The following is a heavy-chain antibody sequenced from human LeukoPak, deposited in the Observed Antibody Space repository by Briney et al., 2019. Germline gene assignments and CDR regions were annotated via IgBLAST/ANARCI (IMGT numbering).Heavy chain of an antibody. CDR3: ASLVSGYSSGWYGKIYYYYYMDV. V-gene: IGHV4-4*02. CDR2: IYHSGST. Sequence: PSETLSLTCAVSGGSISSSNWWSWVRQPPGKGLEWIGEIYHSGSTNYNPSLKRRVTISVDKSKNQFSLKLRSVTAADTAVYYCASLVSGYSSGWYGKIYYYYYMDVWGKGTTVTVSS. CDR1: GGSISSSNW. D-gene: IGHD6-19*01. J-gene: IGHJ6*03.